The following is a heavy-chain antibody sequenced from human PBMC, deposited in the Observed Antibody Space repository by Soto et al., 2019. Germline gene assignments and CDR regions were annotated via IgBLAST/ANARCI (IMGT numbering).Heavy chain of an antibody. CDR1: GFTFSDHY. Sequence: EVQLVESGGGLVQPGGSLRLSCAASGFTFSDHYMDWVRQTPGKGLEWVARSRSKVNDYTTVYAASVKGRFTISRDNAKNSLFLQMNDLRAEDTAVYHCASRPSDVKYYGVFDYWGQGTVVTVSS. V-gene: IGHV3-72*01. CDR2: SRSKVNDYTT. J-gene: IGHJ4*02. CDR3: ASRPSDVKYYGVFDY. D-gene: IGHD3-3*01.